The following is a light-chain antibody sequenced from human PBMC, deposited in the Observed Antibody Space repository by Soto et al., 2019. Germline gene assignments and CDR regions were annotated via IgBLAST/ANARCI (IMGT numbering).Light chain of an antibody. CDR1: QNIYTY. CDR3: LQVHSFPRT. Sequence: IQMTQSPSSLSASTGDRVTITCLASQNIYTYFAWYQQKPGKAPKLLIYEASTLDSGVPSRFSGSGSGTEFTLTISSLQPEDFATYYCLQVHSFPRTFGQGTKVDIK. CDR2: EAS. V-gene: IGKV1-5*03. J-gene: IGKJ1*01.